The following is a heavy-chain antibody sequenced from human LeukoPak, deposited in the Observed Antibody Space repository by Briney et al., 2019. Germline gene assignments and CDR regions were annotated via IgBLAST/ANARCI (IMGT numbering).Heavy chain of an antibody. J-gene: IGHJ6*03. D-gene: IGHD3-10*01. CDR2: IYYSGST. CDR3: ARDRARGKFGELDDYYYYMDV. V-gene: IGHV4-59*12. Sequence: SETLSLTCTVSGGSISSYYWSWIRQPPGKGLEWIGYIYYSGSTNYNPSLKSRVTISVDTSKNQFSLKLNSVTAADTAVYYCARDRARGKFGELDDYYYYMDVWGKGTTVTVSS. CDR1: GGSISSYY.